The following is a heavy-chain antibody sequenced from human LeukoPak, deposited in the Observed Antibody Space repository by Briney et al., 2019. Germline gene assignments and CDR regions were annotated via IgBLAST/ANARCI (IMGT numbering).Heavy chain of an antibody. D-gene: IGHD4-17*01. CDR1: GFTFSSYS. V-gene: IGHV3-48*01. CDR3: ARDHGDYPTIYYDYGMDV. Sequence: GGSLRLSCAASGFTFSSYSMNWVRQAPGKGLEWVSYISSSSSTIYYADSVKGRFTISRDNAKNSLYLQMNSLRAEDTAVYYCARDHGDYPTIYYDYGMDVWGQGTTVTVSS. CDR2: ISSSSSTI. J-gene: IGHJ6*02.